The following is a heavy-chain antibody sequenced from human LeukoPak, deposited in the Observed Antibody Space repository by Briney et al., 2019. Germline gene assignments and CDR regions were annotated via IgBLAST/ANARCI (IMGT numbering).Heavy chain of an antibody. CDR1: GYSFVNYW. J-gene: IGHJ4*02. CDR2: LYPGDSET. V-gene: IGHV5-51*01. Sequence: GESLKISCKGSGYSFVNYWIGWVRQMPGKGLEWMGILYPGDSETRYSPSFQGQVTISVDKSISTAFLQWSSLKASDTAIYYCARATGDDGYFDYWGQGTLATVSS. CDR3: ARATGDDGYFDY.